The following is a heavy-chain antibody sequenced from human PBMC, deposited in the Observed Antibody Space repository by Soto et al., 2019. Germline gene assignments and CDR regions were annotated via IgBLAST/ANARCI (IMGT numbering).Heavy chain of an antibody. V-gene: IGHV4-61*01. J-gene: IGHJ4*02. D-gene: IGHD6-13*01. Sequence: SETLSLTCTVSGGSVSIGSYYWSCIRQPPGKGLEWIGYIYYSGSTNFNPSLKSRVTISVDTSKNQFSLKLSSVTAADTAVYYCASGYSSSWYIYWGQGTLVTVSS. CDR2: IYYSGST. CDR3: ASGYSSSWYIY. CDR1: GGSVSIGSYY.